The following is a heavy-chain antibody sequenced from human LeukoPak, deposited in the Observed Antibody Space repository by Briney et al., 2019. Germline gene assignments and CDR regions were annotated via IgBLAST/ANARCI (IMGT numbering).Heavy chain of an antibody. CDR3: ARDLPYSSSWYGSVDYYHYGMDV. V-gene: IGHV4-4*07. CDR2: IYTSGST. D-gene: IGHD6-13*01. J-gene: IGHJ6*02. CDR1: GGSISSYY. Sequence: SETLSLTCTVSGGSISSYYWSWIRQPAGKGLEWIGRIYTSGSTNYNPSLKSRVTMSVDTSKNQFSLKPSSVTAADTAVYYCARDLPYSSSWYGSVDYYHYGMDVWGQGTTVTVSS.